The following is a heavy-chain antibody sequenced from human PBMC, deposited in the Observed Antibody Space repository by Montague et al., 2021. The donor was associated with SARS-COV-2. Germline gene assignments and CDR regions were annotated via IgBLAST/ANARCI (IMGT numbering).Heavy chain of an antibody. J-gene: IGHJ2*01. CDR3: ARFAEPMLILIITSLNWYFDL. D-gene: IGHD3-22*01. V-gene: IGHV4-31*03. CDR2: IYYSGST. CDR1: GGSISSGGYY. Sequence: TLSLTCTVSGGSISSGGYYWSWIRQHPGKRLEWIGYIYYSGSTYYNPSLKSRVTISVDTSKNQFSLKMSSVTAADTAVYYCARFAEPMLILIITSLNWYFDLWGRGTLVTVSS.